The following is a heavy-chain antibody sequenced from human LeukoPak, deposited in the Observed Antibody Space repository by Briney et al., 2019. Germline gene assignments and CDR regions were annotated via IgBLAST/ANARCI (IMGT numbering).Heavy chain of an antibody. D-gene: IGHD4-17*01. Sequence: SQTLSLTCAVDGGSFSGYYWSWIRQPPGKGLEWIGEITHSGGTNYNPSLKSRVTLSVDTSKNQFSLKLSSVTAADTAVYYCARPTTVTTHYFQYWGQGTLVTVSS. CDR1: GGSFSGYY. CDR3: ARPTTVTTHYFQY. J-gene: IGHJ1*01. V-gene: IGHV4-34*01. CDR2: ITHSGGT.